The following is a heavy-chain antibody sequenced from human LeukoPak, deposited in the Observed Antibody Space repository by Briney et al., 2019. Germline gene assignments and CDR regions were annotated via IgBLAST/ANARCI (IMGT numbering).Heavy chain of an antibody. CDR3: ARDWSRLGELDY. D-gene: IGHD3-16*01. V-gene: IGHV1-69*06. Sequence: SVKVSCKASGGTFSSYAISWVRQAPGQGLEWMGGIIPIFGTANYAQKFQGRVTITADKSTSTAYMELSSLRSEDTAVYYCARDWSRLGELDYWGQGTLVTVSS. CDR2: IIPIFGTA. J-gene: IGHJ4*02. CDR1: GGTFSSYA.